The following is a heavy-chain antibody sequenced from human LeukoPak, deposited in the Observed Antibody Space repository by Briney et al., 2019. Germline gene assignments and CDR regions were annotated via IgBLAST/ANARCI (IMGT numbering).Heavy chain of an antibody. Sequence: GGSLRLSCAASGFTFSSYSMNWVRQAPGKGLEWVSYISSSSSTIYYADSVKGRFTISRDNAKNSLYLQMNSLRAEDTAVYYCARGRRTGGYSYGYQIYYFDYWGQGTLVTVSS. V-gene: IGHV3-48*01. CDR1: GFTFSSYS. CDR3: ARGRRTGGYSYGYQIYYFDY. J-gene: IGHJ4*02. D-gene: IGHD5-18*01. CDR2: ISSSSSTI.